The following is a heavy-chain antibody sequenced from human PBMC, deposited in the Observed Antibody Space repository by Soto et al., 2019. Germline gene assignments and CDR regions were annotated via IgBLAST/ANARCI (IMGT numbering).Heavy chain of an antibody. CDR3: ARSLAYCGGDCYTRFDY. V-gene: IGHV5-51*01. J-gene: IGHJ4*02. Sequence: GESLKISCKGSGYSFTSYWIGWVRQMTGKGLEWMGIIYTGDSDTRYSPSFQGQVTISADKSISTAYLQWSSLKASDTAMYYCARSLAYCGGDCYTRFDYWGQGTLVTVSS. D-gene: IGHD2-21*02. CDR1: GYSFTSYW. CDR2: IYTGDSDT.